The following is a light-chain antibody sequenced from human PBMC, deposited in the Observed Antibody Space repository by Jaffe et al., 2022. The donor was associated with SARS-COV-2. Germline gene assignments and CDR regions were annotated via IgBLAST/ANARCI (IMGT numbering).Light chain of an antibody. CDR1: QSVTNY. V-gene: IGKV1-39*01. CDR3: QQSYNTPRT. J-gene: IGKJ4*01. Sequence: DIQMTQSPSSLSASVGDRVTITCRASQSVTNYLNWYQQKPGKAPKLLIYATSNLQSGVPSRFSGSGSGTDFTLTISSLQPEDFATYYCQQSYNTPRTFGGGTKLEIK. CDR2: ATS.